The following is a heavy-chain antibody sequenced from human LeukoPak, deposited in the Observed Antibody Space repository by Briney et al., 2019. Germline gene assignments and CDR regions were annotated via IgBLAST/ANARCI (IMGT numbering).Heavy chain of an antibody. V-gene: IGHV3-9*01. J-gene: IGHJ4*02. CDR2: ISWNSGSI. CDR3: AKAPAPYYYDSSGYYLDY. CDR1: GFTFDDYA. Sequence: GRSLRLSCAASGFTFDDYAMHWVRQAPGKGLEWVSGISWNSGSIGYADSVKGRFTISRDNAKNSLYLQMNSLRAEDTALYYCAKAPAPYYYDSSGYYLDYWGQGTLVTVSS. D-gene: IGHD3-22*01.